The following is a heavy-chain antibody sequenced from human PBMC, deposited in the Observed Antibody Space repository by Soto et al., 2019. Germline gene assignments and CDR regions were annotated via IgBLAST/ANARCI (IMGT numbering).Heavy chain of an antibody. J-gene: IGHJ6*02. CDR1: GVSISSGAYS. Sequence: PSETLSLTCTVSGVSISSGAYSWSWIRQPPGKGLEWIGYIYYSGSTYYNPSLKSRVTISIDTSKNQFSLKLSSVTAADTAVYYCARDFSWGIAARPRRGMDVWGQGTTVTVSS. CDR3: ARDFSWGIAARPRRGMDV. D-gene: IGHD6-6*01. V-gene: IGHV4-31*03. CDR2: IYYSGST.